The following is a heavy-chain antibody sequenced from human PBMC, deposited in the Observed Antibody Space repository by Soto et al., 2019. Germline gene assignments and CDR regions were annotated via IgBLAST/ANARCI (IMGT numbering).Heavy chain of an antibody. CDR3: ARALGTYYNAFDF. J-gene: IGHJ4*02. CDR2: ITASASST. Sequence: GGSLRLSCAASGFTFSSYSMNWVRQAPGKGLEWVSGITASASSTYYADSVKGRFTISRDNAKNSLYLQMNSLRAEDTAVYYCARALGTYYNAFDFWGQGTLVTVSS. CDR1: GFTFSSYS. V-gene: IGHV3-21*01. D-gene: IGHD3-10*01.